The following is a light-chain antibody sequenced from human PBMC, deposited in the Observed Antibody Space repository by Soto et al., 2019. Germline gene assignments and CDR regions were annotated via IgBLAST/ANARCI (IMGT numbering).Light chain of an antibody. CDR2: AAS. V-gene: IGKV1-39*01. CDR1: QTIKSY. J-gene: IGKJ2*01. CDR3: QQSFTSART. Sequence: DIQVTQSPSSLSASVGERVTITCRASQTIKSYLNWYQLPPGKAPKLLIFAASSLKSGVPSRFSGNGSATDFTLTINELQPEDFATYYCQQSFTSARTFGPGTRLEIK.